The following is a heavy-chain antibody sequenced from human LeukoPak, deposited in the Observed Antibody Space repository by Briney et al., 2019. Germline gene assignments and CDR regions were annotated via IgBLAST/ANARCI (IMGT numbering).Heavy chain of an antibody. J-gene: IGHJ3*02. CDR3: AAGSSGWYSDAFDI. D-gene: IGHD6-19*01. V-gene: IGHV1-58*01. Sequence: SVTVSCTASGFTFTSSAVQWVRQARGQRLEWIGWIVVGSGNTNYAQKFQERVTITRDMSTSTAYMGLSSLRSEDTAVYYCAAGSSGWYSDAFDIWGQGTMVTVSS. CDR1: GFTFTSSA. CDR2: IVVGSGNT.